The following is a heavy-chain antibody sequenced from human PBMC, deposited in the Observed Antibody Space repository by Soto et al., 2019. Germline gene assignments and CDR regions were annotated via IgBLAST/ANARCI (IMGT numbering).Heavy chain of an antibody. V-gene: IGHV5-51*01. Sequence: PVASLKISCKGSGYNFAGYWISWVRQMPGKGLELMGIIYPSDSDTRYRPSFQGQVTISADKSISSAYLQWSSLRASDTAMYYCARGGVSTRTFDYWGQGTPVTVSS. J-gene: IGHJ4*02. CDR1: GYNFAGYW. CDR3: ARGGVSTRTFDY. CDR2: IYPSDSDT. D-gene: IGHD3-3*01.